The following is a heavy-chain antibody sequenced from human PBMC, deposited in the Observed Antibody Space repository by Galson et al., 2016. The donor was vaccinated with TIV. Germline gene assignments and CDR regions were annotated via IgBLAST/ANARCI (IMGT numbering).Heavy chain of an antibody. Sequence: SVKVSCKASGDTFLSYPFNWVRQAPGQGLEWMGGFIPLFGTPNYAQKFQGRVTITADESTSTVHMELSSLRSEDTAVYYCAKDRNTVMDTYHQYYGMDVWGQGTTVTVSS. D-gene: IGHD5-18*01. V-gene: IGHV1-69*13. CDR1: GDTFLSYP. CDR3: AKDRNTVMDTYHQYYGMDV. J-gene: IGHJ6*02. CDR2: FIPLFGTP.